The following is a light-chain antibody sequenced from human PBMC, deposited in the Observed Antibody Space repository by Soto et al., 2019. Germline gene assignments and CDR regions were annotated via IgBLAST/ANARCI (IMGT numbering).Light chain of an antibody. J-gene: IGKJ1*01. CDR3: QQYRSWPRT. V-gene: IGKV3-15*01. CDR1: QSVDIN. CDR2: GAS. Sequence: ELVLTQSPATLSFSPVEIFTLSCRASQSVDINLAWYQQKPGQAPRLLIYGASTRATDMSGTFSGRGSGTEFTLTISNVRPEDFAVYYCQQYRSWPRTFGQGTQGGYQ.